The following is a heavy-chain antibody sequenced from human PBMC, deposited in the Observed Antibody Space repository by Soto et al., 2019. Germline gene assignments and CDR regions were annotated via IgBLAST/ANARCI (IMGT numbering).Heavy chain of an antibody. CDR1: GFIFSTYG. CDR3: ARSIGGSSYYPPDY. V-gene: IGHV3-30*03. J-gene: IGHJ4*02. D-gene: IGHD2-15*01. CDR2: MANDGSYQ. Sequence: QVRLVESGGGVVQPGGSLRLSCATSGFIFSTYGMQWVRQSPGEGLEWVAVMANDGSYQYYADSVKGRFTISRDNSKNTLYLQMDSLRREDTAVYYCARSIGGSSYYPPDYWGQGTLVTVSS.